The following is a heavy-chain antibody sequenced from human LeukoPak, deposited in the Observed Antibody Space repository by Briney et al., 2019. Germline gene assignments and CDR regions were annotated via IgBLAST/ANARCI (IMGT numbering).Heavy chain of an antibody. J-gene: IGHJ4*02. Sequence: GGSLRLSRTASGFTFSTYAMNWVRQAPGKGLEWVSAISGGGDSTYYADSVRGRFTISRDNSNNTLYLQMNSLRAEDTAVYYCARLPKQSRFYGDYLGYWGQGTLVTVSS. D-gene: IGHD4-17*01. CDR3: ARLPKQSRFYGDYLGY. CDR2: ISGGGDST. CDR1: GFTFSTYA. V-gene: IGHV3-23*01.